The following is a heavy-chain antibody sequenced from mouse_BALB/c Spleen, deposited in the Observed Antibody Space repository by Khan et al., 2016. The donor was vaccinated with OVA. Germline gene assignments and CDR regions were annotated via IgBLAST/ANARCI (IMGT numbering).Heavy chain of an antibody. J-gene: IGHJ3*01. CDR1: GFTFSSYS. D-gene: IGHD4-1*01. V-gene: IGHV5-6*01. Sequence: EVQLVESGGDLVKPGGSLKLSCAASGFTFSSYSMSWVRQTPDKRLEWVASISSGGDYTYYPDSVKGRFTISRDTAKNTLYLQMSDLKSEDTAMYYCAENLTGSFAYWGQGTLVTVSA. CDR3: AENLTGSFAY. CDR2: ISSGGDYT.